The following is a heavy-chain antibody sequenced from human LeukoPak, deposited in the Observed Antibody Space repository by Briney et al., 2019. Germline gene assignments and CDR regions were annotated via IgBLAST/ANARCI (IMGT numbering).Heavy chain of an antibody. CDR2: VYTSGSA. CDR1: GDSISSYY. CDR3: ARDGEGTLPDY. J-gene: IGHJ4*02. V-gene: IGHV4-4*07. Sequence: KASETLSLTCTVSGDSISSYYCSWIRQSVGKGLEWIGRVYTSGSANYNPSLRSRVTMSVDRSKNQFSLKLSSVTAADTAVYYCARDGEGTLPDYWGQGALVTVSS. D-gene: IGHD1-14*01.